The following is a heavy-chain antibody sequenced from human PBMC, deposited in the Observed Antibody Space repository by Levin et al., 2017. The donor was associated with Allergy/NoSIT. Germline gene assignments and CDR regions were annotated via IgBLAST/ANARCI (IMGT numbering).Heavy chain of an antibody. CDR2: INPNSGAS. D-gene: IGHD1-26*01. V-gene: IGHV1-2*02. CDR3: ASPGMLSGNLFLDY. CDR1: GHTFTDYY. J-gene: IGHJ4*02. Sequence: GESLKISCKASGHTFTDYYIHWVRQAPGQGLEWMAWINPNSGASKSAQKFQGRVAMTRDTSISTAYMDLSGLRSDDTAVYYCASPGMLSGNLFLDYWGQGTLVTVSS.